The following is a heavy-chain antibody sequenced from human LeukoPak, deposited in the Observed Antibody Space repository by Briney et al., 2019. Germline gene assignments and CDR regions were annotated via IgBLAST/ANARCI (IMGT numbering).Heavy chain of an antibody. CDR2: INHSGST. D-gene: IGHD5-18*01. J-gene: IGHJ4*02. CDR1: GGSFSGYY. V-gene: IGHV4-34*01. CDR3: ARGAEGSEPESRGYSYGYGDY. Sequence: PSETLSLTCAVYGGSFSGYYWSWIRQPPGKGLEWIGEINHSGSTNYNPSLKSRVTISVDTSKNQFSLKLSSVTAADTAVYYCARGAEGSEPESRGYSYGYGDYWGQGTLVTVSS.